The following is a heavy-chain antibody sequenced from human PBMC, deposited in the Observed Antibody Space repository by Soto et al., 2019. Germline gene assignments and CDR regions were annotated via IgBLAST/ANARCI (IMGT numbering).Heavy chain of an antibody. CDR3: ASHNFFCGGDCNSSGMDV. Sequence: GESLKISCQGSGYMFTKDWINWVRQVSGGGLEWLGRIDPSDSYTKYNPSFQGHVTISADKSTSTAYLQWSSLRASDTAVYYCASHNFFCGGDCNSSGMDVWGQGTTLTVSS. V-gene: IGHV5-10-1*01. CDR2: IDPSDSYT. D-gene: IGHD2-21*02. CDR1: GYMFTKDW. J-gene: IGHJ6*02.